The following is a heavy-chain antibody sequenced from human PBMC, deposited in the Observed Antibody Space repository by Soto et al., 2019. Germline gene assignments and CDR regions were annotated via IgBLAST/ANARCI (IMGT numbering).Heavy chain of an antibody. CDR1: GYSFTTYW. J-gene: IGHJ6*02. CDR3: ARHKVPAAISTMGPIYYHGMDV. CDR2: IYPGDSDT. Sequence: PWESLQSACQVSGYSFTTYWIGCLRHMPGKGLDCIGIIYPGDSDTRYSPSFQGQVTISADKSISTAYLQWSSLKASDTAMYYCARHKVPAAISTMGPIYYHGMDVWGQGTTVTVSS. D-gene: IGHD2-2*02. V-gene: IGHV5-51*01.